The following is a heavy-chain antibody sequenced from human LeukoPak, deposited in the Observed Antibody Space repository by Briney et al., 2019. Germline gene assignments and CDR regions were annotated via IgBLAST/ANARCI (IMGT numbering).Heavy chain of an antibody. CDR3: AKLLNDYGDYYFDY. CDR2: ISARDGST. V-gene: IGHV3-23*01. Sequence: GGSLRLSCAASGFTFSDYYMSWIRQAPGQGLDWVSAISARDGSTYYADSVKGRFTISRDNSKNTLYLQMNSLRAEDTAVYYCAKLLNDYGDYYFDYWGQGTLVTVSS. CDR1: GFTFSDYY. D-gene: IGHD4-17*01. J-gene: IGHJ4*02.